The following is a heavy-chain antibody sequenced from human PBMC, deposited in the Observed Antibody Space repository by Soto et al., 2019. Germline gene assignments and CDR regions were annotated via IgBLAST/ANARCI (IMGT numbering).Heavy chain of an antibody. CDR3: ARDLGYYDSSGRRSAFDI. Sequence: PGGSLRLSCAASGFTFSSYSMNWVRQAPGKGLEWVSYISSSSSYIYYADSVKGRFTISRDNAKNSLYLQMNSLRAEDTAVYYFARDLGYYDSSGRRSAFDIWGQGTMVTVS. CDR1: GFTFSSYS. CDR2: ISSSSSYI. J-gene: IGHJ3*02. D-gene: IGHD3-22*01. V-gene: IGHV3-21*05.